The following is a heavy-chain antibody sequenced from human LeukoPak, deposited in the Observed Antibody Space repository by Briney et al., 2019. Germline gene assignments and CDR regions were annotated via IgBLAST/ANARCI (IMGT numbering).Heavy chain of an antibody. Sequence: ASVKVSCKASGYTFTDYYIHWVRQAPGQGLEWMGWINLNSGDTYYAQNFQDRVTMTGDTSISTAYLELSSLRSDDTAVFYCARSYFDVLTNYYMGLAPWGQGTLVTVSS. J-gene: IGHJ5*02. V-gene: IGHV1-2*02. CDR2: INLNSGDT. CDR3: ARSYFDVLTNYYMGLAP. CDR1: GYTFTDYY. D-gene: IGHD3-9*01.